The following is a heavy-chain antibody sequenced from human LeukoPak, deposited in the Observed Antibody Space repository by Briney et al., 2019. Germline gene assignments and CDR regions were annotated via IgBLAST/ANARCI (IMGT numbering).Heavy chain of an antibody. CDR1: GFTFSSYA. CDR2: ISGSGGST. Sequence: GGSLRLSCAASGFTFSSYAMSWVRQAPGKGLEWVSAISGSGGSTYYADSVKGRFTISRENSKNTLYLQMNSLRAEDTAVYYCAKGNSVVVTATDAFDSWGQGTMVTVSS. J-gene: IGHJ3*02. V-gene: IGHV3-23*01. D-gene: IGHD2-21*02. CDR3: AKGNSVVVTATDAFDS.